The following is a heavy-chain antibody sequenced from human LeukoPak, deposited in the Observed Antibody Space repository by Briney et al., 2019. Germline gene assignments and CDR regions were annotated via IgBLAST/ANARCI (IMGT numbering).Heavy chain of an antibody. CDR1: GGSISSSNW. CDR3: ARAFYSSSWYHKEDFFDY. Sequence: PSETLSLTCAVSGGSISSSNWWSWVRQPPGKGLEWIGEIYHSGSTNYNPSLKSRVTISVDKSKNQFSLKLSSVTAADTAVFYCARAFYSSSWYHKEDFFDYWGQGTLVTVSS. J-gene: IGHJ4*02. D-gene: IGHD6-13*01. V-gene: IGHV4-4*02. CDR2: IYHSGST.